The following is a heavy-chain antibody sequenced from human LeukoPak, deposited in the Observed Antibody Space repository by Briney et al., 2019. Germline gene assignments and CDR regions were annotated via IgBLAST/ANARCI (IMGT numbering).Heavy chain of an antibody. D-gene: IGHD3-10*01. Sequence: ASVKVSCKASGGTFSSYAISWVRQAPGQGLEWMGGIIPIFSTANYAQKFQGRVTITADESTSTAYMELSSLRSEDTVVYYCARAVAPMVEYYFDYWGQGTLVTVSS. CDR3: ARAVAPMVEYYFDY. CDR2: IIPIFSTA. V-gene: IGHV1-69*13. J-gene: IGHJ4*02. CDR1: GGTFSSYA.